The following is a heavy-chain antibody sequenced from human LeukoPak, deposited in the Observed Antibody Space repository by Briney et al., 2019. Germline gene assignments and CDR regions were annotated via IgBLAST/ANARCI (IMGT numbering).Heavy chain of an antibody. D-gene: IGHD6-13*01. V-gene: IGHV1-24*01. CDR2: FDPEDGET. Sequence: ASVTVSCKVSGYTITELSMHWVRQPPGTGLEWMGGFDPEDGETIYAQKFQGRVTMTEDTSTETAYMELNSLRAEDTAVDYCARGEVPYSSSWPLFDYWGQGTLVTVSS. CDR3: ARGEVPYSSSWPLFDY. J-gene: IGHJ4*02. CDR1: GYTITELS.